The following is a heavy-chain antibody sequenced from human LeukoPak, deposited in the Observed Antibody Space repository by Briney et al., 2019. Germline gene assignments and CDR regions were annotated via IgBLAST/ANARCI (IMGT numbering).Heavy chain of an antibody. D-gene: IGHD3-22*01. CDR2: IYYSGST. CDR1: GGSISSFY. Sequence: PSETLSLTCTVSGGSISSFYWSWIRQPPGKGLEWIGYIYYSGSTNYNPSLKSRVTISVDKSKNQFSLKLSSVTAADTAVYYCASSARITMIVVRWGQGTLVTVSS. CDR3: ASSARITMIVVR. J-gene: IGHJ4*02. V-gene: IGHV4-59*12.